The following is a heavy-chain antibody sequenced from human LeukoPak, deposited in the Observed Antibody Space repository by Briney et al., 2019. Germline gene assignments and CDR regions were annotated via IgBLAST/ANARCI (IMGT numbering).Heavy chain of an antibody. J-gene: IGHJ4*02. D-gene: IGHD3-22*01. CDR2: INPNSGGT. CDR3: AIMADSSGYYYGTKYYFDY. Sequence: GASVKVSCKASGYTFTGYYMHWVRQAPGQGLEWMGWINPNSGGTNYAQKLQGRVTMTTDTSTSTAYMELRSLRSDDTAVYYCAIMADSSGYYYGTKYYFDYWGQGTLVTVSS. CDR1: GYTFTGYY. V-gene: IGHV1-2*02.